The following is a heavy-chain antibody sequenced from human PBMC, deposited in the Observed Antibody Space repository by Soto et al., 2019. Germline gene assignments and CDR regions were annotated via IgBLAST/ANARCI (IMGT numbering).Heavy chain of an antibody. CDR3: AKPWVPSITDRPPRFDY. V-gene: IGHV1-8*01. D-gene: IGHD6-6*01. Sequence: GASVKVSCKASGYTFTSYDIYWVLQATGQGLEWMGWMNPSTGNSGYAQKFQGRVTMTSDTSISTAHMELSSLRSEDTALYYCAKPWVPSITDRPPRFDYWGRGTLVTVSS. CDR1: GYTFTSYD. J-gene: IGHJ4*02. CDR2: MNPSTGNS.